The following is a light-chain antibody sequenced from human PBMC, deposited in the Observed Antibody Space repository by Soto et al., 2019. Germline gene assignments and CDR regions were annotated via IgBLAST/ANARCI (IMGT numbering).Light chain of an antibody. Sequence: EIVLTQSPGTLSLSPGARATLSCRSSQSFGSSLSWYQQKPGQAPRLLFYGASNRATAIPDRFSGSGFGTDFTLTIARLEPEDFAVYYCQQYGDSPQTFGPGTKVDIK. J-gene: IGKJ1*01. CDR1: QSFGSS. CDR2: GAS. V-gene: IGKV3-20*01. CDR3: QQYGDSPQT.